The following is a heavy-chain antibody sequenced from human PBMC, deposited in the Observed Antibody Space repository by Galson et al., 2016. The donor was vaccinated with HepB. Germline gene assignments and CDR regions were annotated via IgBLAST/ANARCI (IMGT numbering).Heavy chain of an antibody. V-gene: IGHV3-11*06. D-gene: IGHD2-15*01. Sequence: SLRLSCAASAFAFSDYYMSWIRQAPGKGLEWVSYIRSSRSYTNYADSVKGRFTISRDNAKNSLYLQMNSLRAEDTAVYYCARDNTGSHGSGFDYWGQGTLVTVSS. CDR2: IRSSRSYT. CDR3: ARDNTGSHGSGFDY. CDR1: AFAFSDYY. J-gene: IGHJ4*02.